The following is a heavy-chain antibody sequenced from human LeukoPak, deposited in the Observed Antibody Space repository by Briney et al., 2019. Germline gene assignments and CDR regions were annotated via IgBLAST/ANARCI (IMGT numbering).Heavy chain of an antibody. Sequence: GESLKISCKGSGYSFANYWIGWVRQMLGKGLEWMGIIYPGDSDTRYSPSFQGQVTISAEKSISTAYLQWSSLKASDTAMYYCARHGQQQLLVSAFDIWGQGTMVTVSS. CDR1: GYSFANYW. J-gene: IGHJ3*02. D-gene: IGHD6-13*01. CDR3: ARHGQQQLLVSAFDI. V-gene: IGHV5-51*01. CDR2: IYPGDSDT.